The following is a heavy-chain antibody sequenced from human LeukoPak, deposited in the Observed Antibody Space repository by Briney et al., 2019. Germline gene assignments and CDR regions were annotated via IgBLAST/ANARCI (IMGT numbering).Heavy chain of an antibody. J-gene: IGHJ4*02. CDR2: INHSGST. D-gene: IGHD2-15*01. CDR1: GGSFSGYY. Sequence: PSETLSLTCAVYGGSFSGYYWSWIRQPPGKRLEWIGEINHSGSTNYNPSLKSRVTISVDTSKNQFSLKLSSVTAADTAVYYCARRYCSGGSCSGSYFDYWGQGTLVTVSS. CDR3: ARRYCSGGSCSGSYFDY. V-gene: IGHV4-34*01.